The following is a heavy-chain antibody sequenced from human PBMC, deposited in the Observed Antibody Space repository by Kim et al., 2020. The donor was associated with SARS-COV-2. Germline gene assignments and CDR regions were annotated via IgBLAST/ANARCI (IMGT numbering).Heavy chain of an antibody. CDR3: AKDTSYYYGSGDYGMDV. D-gene: IGHD3-10*01. CDR1: GFTFSSFA. J-gene: IGHJ6*02. CDR2: ISGSGGST. V-gene: IGHV3-23*01. Sequence: GGSLRFSCVASGFTFSSFAMNWVRQAPGKGLEWVSAISGSGGSTYYADSEKARFTISRDNSKNTLFLQMISLRAEDTAVYYCAKDTSYYYGSGDYGMDVWGQGTTVTVSS.